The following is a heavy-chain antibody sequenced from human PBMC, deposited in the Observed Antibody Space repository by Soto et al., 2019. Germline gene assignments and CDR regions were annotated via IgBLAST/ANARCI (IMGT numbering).Heavy chain of an antibody. J-gene: IGHJ6*02. V-gene: IGHV1-69*13. Sequence: SVKVSCRASGGTFSSYAISWVRQAPGQGLEWMGGIIPIFGTANYAQKFQGRVTITADESTSTAYMELSSLRSEDTAVYYCARGGEWLLAQYYYYYGMDVWGQGTTVTVSS. D-gene: IGHD3-3*01. CDR2: IIPIFGTA. CDR1: GGTFSSYA. CDR3: ARGGEWLLAQYYYYYGMDV.